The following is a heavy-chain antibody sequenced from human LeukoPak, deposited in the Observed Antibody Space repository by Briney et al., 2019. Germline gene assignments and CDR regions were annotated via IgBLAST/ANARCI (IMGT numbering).Heavy chain of an antibody. CDR2: ISGSGNTV. J-gene: IGHJ6*03. CDR3: AKAGGYYYYFYMGV. D-gene: IGHD2-8*02. CDR1: AFTFSNYA. V-gene: IGHV3-23*01. Sequence: GGSLRLSCAASAFTFSNYAMNWVRQAPGKGLEWVSAISGSGNTVHYADSVKGRFTISRDNSKSTLYLQMNSLTAEDTAVYYCAKAGGYYYYFYMGVWGKGTTVTVS.